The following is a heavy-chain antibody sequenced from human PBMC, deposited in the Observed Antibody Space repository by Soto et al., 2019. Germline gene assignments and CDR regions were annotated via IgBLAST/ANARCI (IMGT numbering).Heavy chain of an antibody. CDR3: ARDDGNDFWSGYYSYYGMDV. CDR2: IIPIFGTA. CDR1: GGTFSSYA. Sequence: QVQLVQSGAEVKKPGSSVKVSCKASGGTFSSYAISWVRQAPGQGLEWMGGIIPIFGTANYAQKFQGRVTITADKSTSTDYMELSSLRSEDTAVYYCARDDGNDFWSGYYSYYGMDVWGQGTTVTVSS. J-gene: IGHJ6*02. V-gene: IGHV1-69*06. D-gene: IGHD3-3*01.